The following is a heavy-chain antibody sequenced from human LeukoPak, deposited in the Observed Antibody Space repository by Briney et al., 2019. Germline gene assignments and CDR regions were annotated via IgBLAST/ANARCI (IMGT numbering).Heavy chain of an antibody. Sequence: PGGSLRLSCAASGFTFSSYWMSWVRQAPGKGLEWVANIKQDGSEKYYVDSVKGRFTISRDNAKNSLYLQMNSLRAEDTAVYYCAKDIRDSTSWYGLDYWGQGTLVTVSS. J-gene: IGHJ4*02. CDR1: GFTFSSYW. V-gene: IGHV3-7*01. CDR3: AKDIRDSTSWYGLDY. D-gene: IGHD6-13*01. CDR2: IKQDGSEK.